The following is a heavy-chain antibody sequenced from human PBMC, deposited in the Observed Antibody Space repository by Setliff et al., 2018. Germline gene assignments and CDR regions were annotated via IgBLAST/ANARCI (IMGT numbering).Heavy chain of an antibody. V-gene: IGHV4-30-2*02. J-gene: IGHJ4*02. D-gene: IGHD6-6*01. CDR1: GGSIRGGDYF. Sequence: SETLSLTCTVSGGSIRGGDYFWTWVRQRPGKGPEWIGSIYDSGKTYYNPSLKSRVTISIDKSNNQFSLKLNSMTTADTAVYYCARGRNVAARLFDSWGQGTLVTVSS. CDR2: IYDSGKT. CDR3: ARGRNVAARLFDS.